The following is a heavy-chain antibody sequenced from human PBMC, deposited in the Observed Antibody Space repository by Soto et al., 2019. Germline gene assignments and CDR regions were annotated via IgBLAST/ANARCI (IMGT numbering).Heavy chain of an antibody. Sequence: ASETLSLTCAVSGGSISNDAYSWSWIRQSSGKGLEWIGYIYYTGSTYYNPSLKSRVTISIDKSKNQFSLKLTSVTAADTAVYYCARGGFQLLPDYWGRGTLVTVSS. J-gene: IGHJ4*01. D-gene: IGHD2-2*01. CDR3: ARGGFQLLPDY. CDR2: IYYTGST. V-gene: IGHV4-30-2*06. CDR1: GGSISNDAYS.